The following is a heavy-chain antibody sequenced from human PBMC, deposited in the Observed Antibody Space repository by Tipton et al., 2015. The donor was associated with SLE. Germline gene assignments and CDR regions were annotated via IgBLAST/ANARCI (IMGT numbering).Heavy chain of an antibody. J-gene: IGHJ4*02. D-gene: IGHD3-3*01. CDR2: INHSVST. CDR1: GGSISSYY. V-gene: IGHV4-34*01. CDR3: ARDNYDFWSGYHSG. Sequence: TLSLTCTVSGGSISSYYWSWIRHPPGKGLEWIGEINHSVSTNYNPSLKSRVTISVDTSKNQFSLKLRSVTAADTAVYYCARDNYDFWSGYHSGWGQGTLVTVSS.